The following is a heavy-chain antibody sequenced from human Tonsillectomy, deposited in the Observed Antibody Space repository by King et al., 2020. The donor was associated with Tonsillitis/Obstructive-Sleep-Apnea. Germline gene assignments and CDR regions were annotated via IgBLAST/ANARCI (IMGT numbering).Heavy chain of an antibody. D-gene: IGHD3-3*01. V-gene: IGHV3-7*04. CDR3: ARDMVFGVVIPSFDY. CDR1: GFTFSSDW. J-gene: IGHJ4*02. CDR2: IKNDRSEK. Sequence: VQLVESGGGLVQPGGSLRLSCAASGFTFSSDWMSWVRQAPGKGLEWVANIKNDRSEKYYVDSVKGRFTISRDNAKNSLYLQMNSLRAEDTAVYYLARDMVFGVVIPSFDYWGQGTLVTVSS.